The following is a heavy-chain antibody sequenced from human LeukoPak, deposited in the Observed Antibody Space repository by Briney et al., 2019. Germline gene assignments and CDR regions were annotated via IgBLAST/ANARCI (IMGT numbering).Heavy chain of an antibody. CDR3: TSWGDTTAEYFQR. CDR2: INPDGRDK. CDR1: GFTFGKYW. Sequence: GGSLRLSCVASGFTFGKYWMSWVRQAPGKGLEWVAHINPDGRDKYYVDSVKGRFSIYRDNAENSMYLQMNSLRVEDTAVYYCTSWGDTTAEYFQRWGQGTLVTVSS. J-gene: IGHJ1*01. V-gene: IGHV3-7*01. D-gene: IGHD2-21*02.